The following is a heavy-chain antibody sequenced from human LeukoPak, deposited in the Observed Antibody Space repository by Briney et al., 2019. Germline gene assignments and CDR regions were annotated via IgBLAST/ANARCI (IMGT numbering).Heavy chain of an antibody. CDR1: GYTFTSYY. Sequence: ASVKVSCKASGYTFTSYYMHWVRQAPGQGLEWMGIINPSGGSTRYAQKLQGRVTMTRDMSTSTVYMELSSLRSEDTAVYYCARRLAVAGPFDYWGQGTLVTVSS. CDR2: INPSGGST. CDR3: ARRLAVAGPFDY. V-gene: IGHV1-46*04. J-gene: IGHJ4*02. D-gene: IGHD6-19*01.